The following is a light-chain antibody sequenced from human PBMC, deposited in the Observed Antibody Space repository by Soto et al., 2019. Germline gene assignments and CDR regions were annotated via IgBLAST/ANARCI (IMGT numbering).Light chain of an antibody. Sequence: DIQMTQSPSALSASVGDRVIITCRASQNITRWLAWYQQKPGKAPKLLIYKASSLESGVPSRFSGSGSGTDFTLTISSLQPDDFATYYCQQYSTYSTFGQGTRWIS. CDR3: QQYSTYST. CDR1: QNITRW. CDR2: KAS. V-gene: IGKV1-5*03. J-gene: IGKJ1*01.